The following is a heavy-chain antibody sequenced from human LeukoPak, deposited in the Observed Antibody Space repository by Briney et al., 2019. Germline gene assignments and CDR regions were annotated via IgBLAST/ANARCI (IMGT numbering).Heavy chain of an antibody. Sequence: GGPLRLSCAASGFTFSSYSMNWVRQAPGKGPEWDSFITSRSGTIYYTDSVKGGFTISRDNAKNSLSLQMNSLRDEDTAVYYCARDPVGRNVAFDIWGEGTMVTVSS. V-gene: IGHV3-48*02. CDR2: ITSRSGTI. J-gene: IGHJ3*02. D-gene: IGHD1-26*01. CDR3: ARDPVGRNVAFDI. CDR1: GFTFSSYS.